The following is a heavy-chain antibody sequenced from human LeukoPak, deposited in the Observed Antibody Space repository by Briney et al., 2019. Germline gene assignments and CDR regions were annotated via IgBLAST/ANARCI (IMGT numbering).Heavy chain of an antibody. D-gene: IGHD6-13*01. CDR2: LGAGGDTT. J-gene: IGHJ4*02. CDR1: RFLFNRYA. CDR3: AKGAGYSSQTTYS. V-gene: IGHV3-23*01. Sequence: GGSLTLSCTVWRFLFNRYAMRWVRQAPRKGVDWVSGLGAGGDTTYYADSVKARFNISRDSSKNTVYPQLNSLRAGDTAVLLFAKGAGYSSQTTYSWGQGTLVTVSS.